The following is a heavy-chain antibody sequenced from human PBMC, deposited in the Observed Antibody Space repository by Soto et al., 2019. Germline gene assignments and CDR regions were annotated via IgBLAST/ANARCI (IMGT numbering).Heavy chain of an antibody. CDR1: GYTFSNYG. V-gene: IGHV1-18*01. Sequence: ASVKVSCKASGYTFSNYGISWVRQAPGQGLEWMGWISAYNGNTNYAQKLQGRVTMTTDTSTSIAYMELRSLRSDDTAVYYCARDQVAARPSVGYWGQGTLVTVSS. J-gene: IGHJ4*02. D-gene: IGHD6-6*01. CDR3: ARDQVAARPSVGY. CDR2: ISAYNGNT.